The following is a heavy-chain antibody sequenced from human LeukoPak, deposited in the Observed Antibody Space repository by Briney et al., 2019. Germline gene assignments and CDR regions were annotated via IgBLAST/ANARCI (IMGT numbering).Heavy chain of an antibody. Sequence: GESLKISCQCSGYSFTSYWIGLVRQMPGKGLEWMWIIYPGDSDTRYSPSFQGQVTISADKSISTAYLQWSSLKASDTAMYYCARRPIAAAANFDYWGQGTLVTVSS. V-gene: IGHV5-51*01. CDR1: GYSFTSYW. J-gene: IGHJ4*02. CDR3: ARRPIAAAANFDY. D-gene: IGHD6-13*01. CDR2: IYPGDSDT.